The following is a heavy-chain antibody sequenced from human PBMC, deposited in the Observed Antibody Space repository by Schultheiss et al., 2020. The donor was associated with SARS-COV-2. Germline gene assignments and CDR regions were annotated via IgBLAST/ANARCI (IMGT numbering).Heavy chain of an antibody. CDR1: GFIFSSYA. CDR3: AKDFSGHYHPPLNYFDY. V-gene: IGHV3-23*01. Sequence: GGSLRLSCADSGFIFSSYALYWVRQAPGKGLEWVSTISGSGDNTYYADSVKGRFTISRDSSKNTLYLQMNSLRADDTAVYYCAKDFSGHYHPPLNYFDYWGQGTLVTVSS. CDR2: ISGSGDNT. D-gene: IGHD5-12*01. J-gene: IGHJ4*02.